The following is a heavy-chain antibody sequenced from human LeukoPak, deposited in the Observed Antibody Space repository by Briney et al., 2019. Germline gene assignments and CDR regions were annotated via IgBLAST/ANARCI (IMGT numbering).Heavy chain of an antibody. Sequence: PSETLSLTCTVSGGSISSSSSFWGWIRQPPGKGLEWIGHIKNGGSPNYNPPLKSRVTISFDTSKNQFSLTVSSVTAADTAVYYCARLTWITDYWGQGTLVTVSS. CDR3: ARLTWITDY. J-gene: IGHJ4*02. CDR1: GGSISSSSSF. V-gene: IGHV4-39*01. CDR2: IKNGGSP. D-gene: IGHD5-12*01.